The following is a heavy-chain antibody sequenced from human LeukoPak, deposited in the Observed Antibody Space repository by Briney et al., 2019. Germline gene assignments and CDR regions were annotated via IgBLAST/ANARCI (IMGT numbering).Heavy chain of an antibody. Sequence: ASVKVSCKASGYTFTGYDINWVRQATGQGLEWMGWMNPNSGNTGYAQKFQGRVTMTRNTSISTAYMELSSLRSEDTAVYYCARPDHSGYDLGVWGQGTLVTVSS. D-gene: IGHD5-12*01. CDR1: GYTFTGYD. V-gene: IGHV1-8*01. J-gene: IGHJ4*02. CDR2: MNPNSGNT. CDR3: ARPDHSGYDLGV.